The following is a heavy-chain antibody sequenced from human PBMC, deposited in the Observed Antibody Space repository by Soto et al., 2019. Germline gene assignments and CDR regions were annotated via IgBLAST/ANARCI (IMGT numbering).Heavy chain of an antibody. CDR1: GYTFGSSG. Sequence: QVRLVQSGAEVKKPGAAVKVSCKASGYTFGSSGINLVRQAPGQGLEWLGWISDYDCDTKYEQKFQGRVTMTTDTSTGTAYMDLRSLKSDETAVYCCERGTSSSSLFGSLDIWGQGTMVTVSS. V-gene: IGHV1-18*01. CDR3: ERGTSSSSLFGSLDI. J-gene: IGHJ3*02. CDR2: ISDYDCDT. D-gene: IGHD6-6*01.